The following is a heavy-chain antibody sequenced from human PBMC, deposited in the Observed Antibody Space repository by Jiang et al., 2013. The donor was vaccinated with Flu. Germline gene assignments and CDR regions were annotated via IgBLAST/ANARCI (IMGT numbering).Heavy chain of an antibody. CDR1: GYSFTSYW. Sequence: SLKISCKGSGYSFTSYWIGWVRQMPGKGLEWMGIIYPGDSDTRYSPSFQGQVTISADKSISTAYLQWSSLKASDTAMYYCARHGAYCSGGSCYSPGYYGMDVWGQGTTVTVSS. CDR3: ARHGAYCSGGSCYSPGYYGMDV. D-gene: IGHD2-15*01. CDR2: IYPGDSDT. V-gene: IGHV5-51*01. J-gene: IGHJ6*02.